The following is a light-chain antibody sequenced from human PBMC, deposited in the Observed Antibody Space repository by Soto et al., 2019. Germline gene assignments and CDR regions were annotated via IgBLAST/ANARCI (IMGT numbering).Light chain of an antibody. CDR3: CSYAGSYSYA. J-gene: IGLJ1*01. V-gene: IGLV2-11*01. CDR1: SSDVGGFNS. CDR2: DVN. Sequence: QSALTQPRSVPGSPGQSVTISCTGTSSDVGGFNSVSWYQQHPGKAPKLMIYDVNKWPSGVPDRFSGSKSGSTASLTISGLQAEDEADYYCCSYAGSYSYAFATGTKATVL.